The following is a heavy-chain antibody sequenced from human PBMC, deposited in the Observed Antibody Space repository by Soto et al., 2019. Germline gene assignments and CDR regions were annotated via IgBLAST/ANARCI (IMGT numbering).Heavy chain of an antibody. D-gene: IGHD3-22*01. Sequence: SVKVSCKASGGTFSRYAISWVRQAPGQGLEWMGGIIPLFGKANYAQKFQGRVTITADESTSTAYMELSSLRSEDTAVYYCARDGTLYDSSGYYSLYWGQGTLVTVSS. CDR2: IIPLFGKA. CDR3: ARDGTLYDSSGYYSLY. V-gene: IGHV1-69*13. J-gene: IGHJ4*02. CDR1: GGTFSRYA.